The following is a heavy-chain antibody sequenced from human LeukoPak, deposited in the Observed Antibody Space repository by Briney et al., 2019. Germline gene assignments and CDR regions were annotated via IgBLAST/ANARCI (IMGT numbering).Heavy chain of an antibody. Sequence: GSSVKVSCKASGGTFSSYAISWVRQAPGQGLEWMGGIIPIFGTANYAQKFQGRVTITADKSTSTAYMELSSLRSEDTAAYYCAREVRYYLWFDPWGQGTLVTVSS. V-gene: IGHV1-69*06. CDR1: GGTFSSYA. CDR2: IIPIFGTA. D-gene: IGHD3-10*01. CDR3: AREVRYYLWFDP. J-gene: IGHJ5*02.